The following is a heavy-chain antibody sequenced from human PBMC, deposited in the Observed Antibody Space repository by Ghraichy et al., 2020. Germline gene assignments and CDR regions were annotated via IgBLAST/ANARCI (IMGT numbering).Heavy chain of an antibody. V-gene: IGHV3-30*18. D-gene: IGHD6-6*01. Sequence: GESLNISCAASGFTFSSYGMHWVLQAPGKGLEWVAVISYDGSNKYYADSVKGRFTISRDNSKNTLYLQMNSLRAEDTAVYYCAKDTGYSSSGIKYYFDYWGQGTLVTVSS. CDR2: ISYDGSNK. CDR3: AKDTGYSSSGIKYYFDY. CDR1: GFTFSSYG. J-gene: IGHJ4*02.